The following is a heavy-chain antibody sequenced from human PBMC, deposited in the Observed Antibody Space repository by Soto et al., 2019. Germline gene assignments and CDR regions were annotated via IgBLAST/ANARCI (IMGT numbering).Heavy chain of an antibody. CDR2: IIPIFGTA. J-gene: IGHJ4*02. V-gene: IGHV1-69*13. Sequence: SVKVSCKASGGTFSSYAISWVRQAPGQGLEWMGGIIPIFGTANYAQKFQGRVTITADESTSTAYMELSSLRSEDTAVYYCARAPPDSGSGLRDKKPRGRYYVDDWGQGTLVTVSS. CDR3: ARAPPDSGSGLRDKKPRGRYYVDD. D-gene: IGHD1-26*01. CDR1: GGTFSSYA.